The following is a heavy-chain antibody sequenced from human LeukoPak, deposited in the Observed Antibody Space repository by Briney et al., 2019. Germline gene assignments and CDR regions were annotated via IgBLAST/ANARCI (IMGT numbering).Heavy chain of an antibody. Sequence: GGSLRLSCAASGFTFSSYGMHWVRQAPGKGLEWVSSISVGGGDTFASDSVKGRFTITRENSKNTLYLQMTGLRVEDTAVYFCAKLNLGEMAYFDSWGQGTLVTVSS. V-gene: IGHV3-23*01. J-gene: IGHJ4*02. CDR3: AKLNLGEMAYFDS. D-gene: IGHD3-16*01. CDR1: GFTFSSYG. CDR2: ISVGGGDT.